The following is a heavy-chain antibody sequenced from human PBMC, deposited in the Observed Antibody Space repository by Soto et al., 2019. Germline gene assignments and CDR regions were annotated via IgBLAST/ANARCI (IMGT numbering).Heavy chain of an antibody. CDR3: AREYGGNSGDWFDP. J-gene: IGHJ5*02. V-gene: IGHV4-30-2*01. Sequence: PSETLSLTCAVSGGSISSGGYSWSWIRQPPGKGLEWIGYIYHSGSTYYNPSLKSRVTISVDRSKNQFSLKLSSVTAADTAVYYCAREYGGNSGDWFDPWGQGTPVTVSS. CDR1: GGSISSGGYS. CDR2: IYHSGST. D-gene: IGHD2-21*02.